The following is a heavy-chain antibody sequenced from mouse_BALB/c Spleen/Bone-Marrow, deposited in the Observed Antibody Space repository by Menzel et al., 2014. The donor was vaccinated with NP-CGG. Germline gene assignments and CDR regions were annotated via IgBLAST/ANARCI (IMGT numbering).Heavy chain of an antibody. V-gene: IGHV5-17*02. CDR3: ARWGYYYAMDY. D-gene: IGHD2-2*01. CDR2: ISSGSSNI. CDR1: GFTFSSFG. Sequence: EVQRVESGGGLVQPGGSRKLSCAASGFTFSSFGMHWVRRAPEKGLEWVAYISSGSSNINYADTVKGRFTISRDNPKSTLFLQMTSLRSEDTAMYYCARWGYYYAMDYWGQGTSVTVSS. J-gene: IGHJ4*01.